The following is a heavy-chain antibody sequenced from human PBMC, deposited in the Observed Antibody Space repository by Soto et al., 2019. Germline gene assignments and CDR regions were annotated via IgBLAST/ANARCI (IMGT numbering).Heavy chain of an antibody. CDR1: GGTFSSYA. Sequence: GASVKVSCEASGGTFSSYAISWVRQAPGQGLEWMGGIIPIFGTANYAQKFQGRVTITADESTSTAYMELSSLRSEDTAVYYCASGGSTPLITYYYGMDVWGQGTTVTVSS. J-gene: IGHJ6*02. CDR3: ASGGSTPLITYYYGMDV. V-gene: IGHV1-69*13. CDR2: IIPIFGTA. D-gene: IGHD3-10*01.